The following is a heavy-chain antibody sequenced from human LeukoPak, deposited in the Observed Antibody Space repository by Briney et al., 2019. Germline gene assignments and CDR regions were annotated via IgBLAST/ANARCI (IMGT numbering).Heavy chain of an antibody. V-gene: IGHV3-23*01. Sequence: GGSLRLSCVASGFMFRNYAMSWVRQAPGRGLEWVSAVKTSAGDTYYADSVKGRFTISRDNSKSTVYLQMNSLRAEDSALYYCAKGQMATILGFDSWGQGALVTVSS. D-gene: IGHD5-24*01. CDR3: AKGQMATILGFDS. CDR1: GFMFRNYA. CDR2: VKTSAGDT. J-gene: IGHJ4*02.